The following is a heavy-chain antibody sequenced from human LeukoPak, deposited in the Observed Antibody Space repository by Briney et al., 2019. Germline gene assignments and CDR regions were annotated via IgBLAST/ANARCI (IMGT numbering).Heavy chain of an antibody. V-gene: IGHV3-23*01. D-gene: IGHD3-10*01. CDR1: GFTVSSNY. CDR2: ISGSGGST. J-gene: IGHJ4*02. Sequence: PGGSLRLSCAASGFTVSSNYMSWVRRAPGKGLEWVSAISGSGGSTYYADSVKGRFTISRDNSKNTLYLQMNSLRAEDTAVYYCAKDALWFGELYNDYWGQGTLVTVSS. CDR3: AKDALWFGELYNDY.